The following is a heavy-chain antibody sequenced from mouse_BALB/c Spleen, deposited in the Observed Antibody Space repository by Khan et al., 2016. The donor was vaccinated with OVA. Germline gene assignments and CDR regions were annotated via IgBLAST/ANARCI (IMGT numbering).Heavy chain of an antibody. V-gene: IGHV1-20*02. CDR1: GYSFTGYF. D-gene: IGHD1-1*01. CDR2: INPHIGET. J-gene: IGHJ2*01. CDR3: ARIYGSDVDY. Sequence: VQLKQSGPELVKPGASVKISCKASGYSFTGYFMHWVMQSHGKSLEWIGRINPHIGETFYNQKFKGKATLTVDESSSTAHMELRSLASEDSAVYFCARIYGSDVDYGGQGTTLTVSS.